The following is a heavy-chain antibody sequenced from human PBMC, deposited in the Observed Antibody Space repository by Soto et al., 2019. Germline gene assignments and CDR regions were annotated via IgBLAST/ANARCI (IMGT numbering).Heavy chain of an antibody. J-gene: IGHJ6*02. Sequence: EVQLLESGGGLVQPGGSLRLSCAASGFTFTNYAMSWVRQAPGKGLEWVSVISGSGGSTYYADSVKGRFTISRDNSENTLYLQMNSLRVEDTAVYYCAKDGSNPRLLYNGLDVWGQGTTVTVSS. CDR1: GFTFTNYA. CDR3: AKDGSNPRLLYNGLDV. D-gene: IGHD4-4*01. CDR2: ISGSGGST. V-gene: IGHV3-23*01.